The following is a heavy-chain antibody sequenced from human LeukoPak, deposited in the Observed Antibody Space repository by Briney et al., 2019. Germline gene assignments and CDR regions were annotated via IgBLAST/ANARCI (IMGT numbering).Heavy chain of an antibody. CDR3: AKNRMVTASFYYYGLDV. Sequence: GGSLRLSCAASGFTFSNFAMTWVRQAPGKGLEWLSAISGSGGITFSADSVRGRFIISRDNSKNILYLQMNSLRAEDTALYYCAKNRMVTASFYYYGLDVWGQGTTVTVSS. V-gene: IGHV3-23*01. CDR1: GFTFSNFA. D-gene: IGHD2-21*02. CDR2: ISGSGGIT. J-gene: IGHJ6*02.